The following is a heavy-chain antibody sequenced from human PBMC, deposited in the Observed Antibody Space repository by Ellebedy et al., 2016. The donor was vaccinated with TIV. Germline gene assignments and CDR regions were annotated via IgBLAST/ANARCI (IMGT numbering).Heavy chain of an antibody. J-gene: IGHJ3*02. Sequence: GGSLRLSCGASGFSFSSYWMSWVRQAPGKGLEWVANIRQDGSEKYFVDSVKGRFTISRDNAKNSLYLHLNSLRADDTAMYYCATDGSYGDYLSPTHAFVIWGQGTMVTVSS. CDR1: GFSFSSYW. D-gene: IGHD4-17*01. V-gene: IGHV3-7*01. CDR3: ATDGSYGDYLSPTHAFVI. CDR2: IRQDGSEK.